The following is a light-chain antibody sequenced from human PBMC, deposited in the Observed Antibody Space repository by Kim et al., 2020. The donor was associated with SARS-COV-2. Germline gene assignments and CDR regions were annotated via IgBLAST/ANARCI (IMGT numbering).Light chain of an antibody. CDR1: QSVSSSY. CDR2: GAS. CDR3: QQYGSSPWT. Sequence: SPGESATLSCRASQSVSSSYFACYQQKPGQAPRLLICGASSRATGIPDRFSGSGSGTDFTLTISRLEPEDFAVYYCQQYGSSPWTFGQGTKVEIK. V-gene: IGKV3-20*01. J-gene: IGKJ1*01.